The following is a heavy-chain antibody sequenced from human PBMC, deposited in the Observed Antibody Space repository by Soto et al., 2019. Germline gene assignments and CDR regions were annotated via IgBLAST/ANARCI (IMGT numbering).Heavy chain of an antibody. CDR2: IYYSGST. V-gene: IGHV4-39*01. Sequence: PSETLSLTCTVSGGSISSSSYYWGWIRQPPGKGLEWIGSIYYSGSTYYNPSLKSRVTISVDTSKNQFSLKLSSVTAADTAVYYCASLGGGYSYGYGLDYWGQGTLVTVSS. D-gene: IGHD5-18*01. CDR1: GGSISSSSYY. J-gene: IGHJ4*02. CDR3: ASLGGGYSYGYGLDY.